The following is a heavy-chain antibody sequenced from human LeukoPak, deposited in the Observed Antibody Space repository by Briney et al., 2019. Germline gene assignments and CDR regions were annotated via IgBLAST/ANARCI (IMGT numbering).Heavy chain of an antibody. Sequence: SGPTLVNPTQTLTLTCTFSGFSLTTSGMCVNWIRQPPGKALEWLARIDWDDDKYYSTSLKTRLTISKDTSKNQVVLTMTNMDPEDTATYYCARTTDNRSSLFTDYWGQGALVTVSS. D-gene: IGHD6-6*01. J-gene: IGHJ4*02. V-gene: IGHV2-70*11. CDR1: GFSLTTSGMC. CDR3: ARTTDNRSSLFTDY. CDR2: IDWDDDK.